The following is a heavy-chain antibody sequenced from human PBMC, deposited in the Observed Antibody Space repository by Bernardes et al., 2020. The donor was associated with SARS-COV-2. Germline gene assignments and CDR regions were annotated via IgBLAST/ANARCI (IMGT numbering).Heavy chain of an antibody. CDR1: GFTFRNYG. Sequence: GGSLRLSCIVSGFTFRNYGMSWVRQAPGKGLEWVSGISGGGGSTKYADSVKGRFTISRDNSKNTLFLQMHSLTGDDTAVYFCARDDTLKGRIVAAPAAFDFWGQGTLVTVSS. J-gene: IGHJ4*02. CDR2: ISGGGGST. D-gene: IGHD2-2*01. CDR3: ARDDTLKGRIVAAPAAFDF. V-gene: IGHV3-23*01.